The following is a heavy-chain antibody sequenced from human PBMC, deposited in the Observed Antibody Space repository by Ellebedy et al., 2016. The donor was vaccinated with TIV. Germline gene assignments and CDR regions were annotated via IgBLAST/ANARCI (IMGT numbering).Heavy chain of an antibody. J-gene: IGHJ4*02. Sequence: PGGSLRLSCGASGFIFKNFLMYWVRRAPGKGLEWVSAIGPRSDYKFYADSVKGRITISRDNSQNTLFLQMHSLTGEDTAVYYSAKELVSRDSLTFDYWGQGVLVTVSS. CDR3: AKELVSRDSLTFDY. V-gene: IGHV3-23*01. CDR2: IGPRSDYK. D-gene: IGHD3-9*01. CDR1: GFIFKNFL.